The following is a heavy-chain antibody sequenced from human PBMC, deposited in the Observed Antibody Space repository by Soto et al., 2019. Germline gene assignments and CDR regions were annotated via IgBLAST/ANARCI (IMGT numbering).Heavy chain of an antibody. D-gene: IGHD3-3*01. J-gene: IGHJ6*02. Sequence: ASLKVSCKVSGYTLTELSMHWVRQAPGKGLEWMGGFDPEDGETIYAQKFQGRVTMTEDTSTDTAYMELSSLRSEDTAVYYCATGSEWLSRWYYYSMDVWGQGTTVTVSS. V-gene: IGHV1-24*01. CDR1: GYTLTELS. CDR3: ATGSEWLSRWYYYSMDV. CDR2: FDPEDGET.